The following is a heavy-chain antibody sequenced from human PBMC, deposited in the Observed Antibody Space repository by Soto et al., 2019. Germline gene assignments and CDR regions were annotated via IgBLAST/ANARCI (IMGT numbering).Heavy chain of an antibody. J-gene: IGHJ4*02. V-gene: IGHV3-30-3*01. D-gene: IGHD4-17*01. CDR1: GFTFSSYA. CDR2: ISYDGSNK. Sequence: QVQLVESGGGVVQPGRFLRLSCAASGFTFSSYAMHWVRQAPGKGLEWVAVISYDGSNKYYADSVKGRFTISRDNSKNTLYLQMNSLRAEDTAVYYCARDHIHDYGMMGSPASDYWGQGTLVTVSS. CDR3: ARDHIHDYGMMGSPASDY.